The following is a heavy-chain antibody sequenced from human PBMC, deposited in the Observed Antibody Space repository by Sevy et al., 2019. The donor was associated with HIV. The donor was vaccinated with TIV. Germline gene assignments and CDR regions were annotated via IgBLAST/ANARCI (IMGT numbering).Heavy chain of an antibody. D-gene: IGHD3-10*01. J-gene: IGHJ4*02. CDR1: GASISTYV. Sequence: SETLSLTCTVSGASISTYVWTWIRQPPGKGLEWVGYFFYTGNPNYNPSLSSRVTILADTSKNQFSLTLSSVPTADTAVYYCATGAGVSKSDFWGQGTLVTVSS. V-gene: IGHV4-59*12. CDR3: ATGAGVSKSDF. CDR2: FFYTGNP.